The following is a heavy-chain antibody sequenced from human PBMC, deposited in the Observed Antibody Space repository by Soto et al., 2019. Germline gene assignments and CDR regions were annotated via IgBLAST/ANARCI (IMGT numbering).Heavy chain of an antibody. Sequence: QVQLQESGPGLVKPSETLSLTCTVSGGSVRTTSYYWSWIRQPPGKGLEWIGYIYYSGSTNYNPSLKSRVTISLDTSKNQFSLKLSSVTAADTAVYYCARGLSGASMARIDFWGQGALVTVSS. J-gene: IGHJ4*02. CDR3: ARGLSGASMARIDF. D-gene: IGHD3-10*01. CDR2: IYYSGST. V-gene: IGHV4-61*01. CDR1: GGSVRTTSYY.